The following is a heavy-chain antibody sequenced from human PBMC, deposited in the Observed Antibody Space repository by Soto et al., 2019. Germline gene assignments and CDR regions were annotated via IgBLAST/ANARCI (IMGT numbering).Heavy chain of an antibody. CDR2: IYPGDSDT. Sequence: PGESLKISCKGSGYSFTSYWIGWVRQMPGKSLKWMGIIYPGDSDTRYSPSFQGQVTISADKSISTAYLQWSSLKASDTAMYYCARPLIPIAASYYYYGMDVWGQGTTVTVSS. J-gene: IGHJ6*02. CDR1: GYSFTSYW. CDR3: ARPLIPIAASYYYYGMDV. V-gene: IGHV5-51*01. D-gene: IGHD6-13*01.